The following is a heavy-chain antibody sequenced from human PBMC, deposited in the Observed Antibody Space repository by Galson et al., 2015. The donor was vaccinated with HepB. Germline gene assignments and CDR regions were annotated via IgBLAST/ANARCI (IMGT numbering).Heavy chain of an antibody. CDR3: ARVPGAHYGGEPFDY. CDR2: ISSSSSYT. J-gene: IGHJ4*02. CDR1: GFTFSDYY. Sequence: SLRLSCAASGFTFSDYYMSWIRQAPGKGLEWVSYISSSSSYTNYADSVKGRFTISRDNAKNSLYLQMNSLRAEDTAVYYCARVPGAHYGGEPFDYWGQGTLVTVSS. V-gene: IGHV3-11*06. D-gene: IGHD4-23*01.